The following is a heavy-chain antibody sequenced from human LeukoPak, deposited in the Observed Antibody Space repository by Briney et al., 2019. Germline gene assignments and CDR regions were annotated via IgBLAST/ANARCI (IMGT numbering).Heavy chain of an antibody. CDR3: AKDVLLWFGDKKNYFDY. CDR1: GFTFSSYW. D-gene: IGHD3-10*01. Sequence: GGSLRLSCAASGFTFSSYWMHWVRQAPGKGLVWVSRINSDGSSTSYADSVKGRFTISRDNAKNTLCLQMNSLRAEDTAVYYCAKDVLLWFGDKKNYFDYWGQGTLVTVSS. CDR2: INSDGSST. J-gene: IGHJ4*02. V-gene: IGHV3-74*01.